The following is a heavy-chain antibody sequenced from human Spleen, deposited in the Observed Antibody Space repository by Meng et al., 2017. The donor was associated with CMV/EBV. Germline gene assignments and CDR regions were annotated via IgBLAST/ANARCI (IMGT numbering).Heavy chain of an antibody. CDR3: VRDPGYCTSVNCQGVDP. CDR1: GYPIRNGYY. D-gene: IGHD2-8*02. CDR2: IFHSGTT. V-gene: IGHV4-38-2*02. J-gene: IGHJ5*02. Sequence: GSLRLSCTVSGYPIRNGYYWGWMRQSPGKGLEWIGNIFHSGTTYYNPSLKSRVTISVDTSKNQFSLNLSSVTAADTAVYYCVRDPGYCTSVNCQGVDPWGQGTLVTVSS.